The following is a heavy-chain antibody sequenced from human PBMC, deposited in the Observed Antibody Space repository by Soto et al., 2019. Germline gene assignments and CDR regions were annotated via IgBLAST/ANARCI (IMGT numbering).Heavy chain of an antibody. V-gene: IGHV1-18*01. J-gene: IGHJ5*02. CDR1: GYTFTSYG. D-gene: IGHD5-12*01. Sequence: ASVKVSCKASGYTFTSYGISWVRQAPGQGLEWMGWISAYNGNTNYAQKLQGRVTMTTDTSTSTAYMELRSLRSDDTAVYYCAKGPIPGYSGYGPWEFDPWGQGTLVTVSS. CDR2: ISAYNGNT. CDR3: AKGPIPGYSGYGPWEFDP.